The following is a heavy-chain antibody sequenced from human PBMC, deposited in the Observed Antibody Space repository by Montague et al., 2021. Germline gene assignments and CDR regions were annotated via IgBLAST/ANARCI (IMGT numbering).Heavy chain of an antibody. CDR2: ILHTWTT. CDR3: ARGNGYCNITSCSPLTY. D-gene: IGHD2-2*03. Sequence: SETLSLTCVVYGGSFSGYWWSWIRQPPGRGLEWIGEILHTWTTNYNPSLNSRVTISVDKSKNQFSLKLSSVTAAATAVYYCARGNGYCNITSCSPLTYWGQGTLVTVSS. V-gene: IGHV4-34*01. J-gene: IGHJ4*02. CDR1: GGSFSGYW.